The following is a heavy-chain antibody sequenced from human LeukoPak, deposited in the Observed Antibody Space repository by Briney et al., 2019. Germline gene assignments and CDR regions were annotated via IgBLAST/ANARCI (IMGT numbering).Heavy chain of an antibody. J-gene: IGHJ4*02. Sequence: EAGGSLRLSCAASGFTFSHFWMSWVRQAPGKGLEWVSHISSSGSAKYYADSVKGRFTISRDNAKNSLYLQMNSLRDEDTAVFYCASGSGHWGQGTLVTVSS. CDR1: GFTFSHFW. V-gene: IGHV3-48*02. D-gene: IGHD2-2*03. CDR2: ISSSGSAK. CDR3: ASGSGH.